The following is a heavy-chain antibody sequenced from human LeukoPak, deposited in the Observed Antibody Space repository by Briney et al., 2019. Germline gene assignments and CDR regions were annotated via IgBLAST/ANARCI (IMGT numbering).Heavy chain of an antibody. Sequence: ASVKVSCKASGYTFTSYGISWVRQAPGQGLEWMGWISAYNGNTNYAQKLQGRVTMTTDTSTSTAYMELRSLRSDDTAVYYCAREETGYSSSWSLYYYMDVWGKGTTVTVSS. CDR3: AREETGYSSSWSLYYYMDV. V-gene: IGHV1-18*01. CDR2: ISAYNGNT. CDR1: GYTFTSYG. D-gene: IGHD6-13*01. J-gene: IGHJ6*03.